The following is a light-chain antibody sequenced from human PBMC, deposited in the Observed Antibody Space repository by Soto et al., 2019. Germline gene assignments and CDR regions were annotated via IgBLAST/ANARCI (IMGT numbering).Light chain of an antibody. Sequence: DIHLTQSPSSVSASVGDRFTITCRTSQGIIGWLAWYQQKPGKAPKLLIYGTSSLLGGVPSRCRGSGSGTDFTLTISRLQPEDFATYYCQQADSFPITFGQGTRLEIK. CDR1: QGIIGW. J-gene: IGKJ5*01. V-gene: IGKV1-12*01. CDR3: QQADSFPIT. CDR2: GTS.